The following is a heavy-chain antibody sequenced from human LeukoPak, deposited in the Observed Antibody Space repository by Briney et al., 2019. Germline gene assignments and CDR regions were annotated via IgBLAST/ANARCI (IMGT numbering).Heavy chain of an antibody. J-gene: IGHJ3*02. CDR1: GFTFSSYW. CDR2: TKQDGSEK. D-gene: IGHD3-10*01. V-gene: IGHV3-7*03. CDR3: ARVSDYYGSGYAFDI. Sequence: GGSLRLSCAASGFTFSSYWMSWVRQAPGKGLEWVANTKQDGSEKYYVDSVRGRFTISRDNAKNSLYLQMNSLRAEDTAVYYCARVSDYYGSGYAFDIWGQGTMVTVSS.